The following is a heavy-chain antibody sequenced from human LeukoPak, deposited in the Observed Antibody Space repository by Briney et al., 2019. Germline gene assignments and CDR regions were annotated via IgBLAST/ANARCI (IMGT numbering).Heavy chain of an antibody. CDR2: FDPEDGET. J-gene: IGHJ4*02. V-gene: IGHV1-24*01. CDR3: ATAPYGSGSHDY. CDR1: GGTFSSYA. Sequence: GASVKVSCKASGGTFSSYAISWVRQAPGKGLEWMGGFDPEDGETIYAQKFQGRVTMTEDTSTDTAYMELSSLRSEDTAVYYCATAPYGSGSHDYWGQGTLVTVSS. D-gene: IGHD3-10*01.